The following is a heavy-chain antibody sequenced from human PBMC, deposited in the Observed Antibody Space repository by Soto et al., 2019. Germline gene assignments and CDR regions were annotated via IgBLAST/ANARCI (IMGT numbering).Heavy chain of an antibody. CDR2: IYTGGNT. CDR1: GRSMISYY. J-gene: IGHJ4*02. Sequence: SETLSLTCNVSGRSMISYYWSWIRQPAGEGLEWIGRIYTGGNTNYNPSLKSRVTMSVDTSKSQFSLSLTSVTAADTAVYYCAREGDDRHFFFDSWGQGTLVTVS. CDR3: AREGDDRHFFFDS. D-gene: IGHD3-3*02. V-gene: IGHV4-4*07.